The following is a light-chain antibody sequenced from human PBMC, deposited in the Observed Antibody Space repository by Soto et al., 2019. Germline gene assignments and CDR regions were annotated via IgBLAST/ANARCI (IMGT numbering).Light chain of an antibody. Sequence: EVVLTQSPGTLSLSPGERATLSCRASQSIGSSYLAWYQQKPGQAPRLLIYGASSRATGIPDRFSGGGSGTDFSLTISRLDPEDFAVYYCQQYGTSPITFGQGTRLEIK. V-gene: IGKV3-20*01. CDR1: QSIGSSY. CDR3: QQYGTSPIT. CDR2: GAS. J-gene: IGKJ5*01.